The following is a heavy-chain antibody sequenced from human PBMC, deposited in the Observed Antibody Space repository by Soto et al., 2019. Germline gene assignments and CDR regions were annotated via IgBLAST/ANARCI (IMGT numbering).Heavy chain of an antibody. CDR3: AKNGPSSGSGAFDI. Sequence: QVQLVESGGGVVQPGRSLRLSCAASGFTFSSYGIHWVRQAPGKGLEWVAVISYDGNNKYSADSVKGRFTISRDNSKNTLDLQMNSLRAEDTAVYYCAKNGPSSGSGAFDIWGQGTMVTVSS. CDR2: ISYDGNNK. CDR1: GFTFSSYG. J-gene: IGHJ3*02. V-gene: IGHV3-30*18. D-gene: IGHD3-10*01.